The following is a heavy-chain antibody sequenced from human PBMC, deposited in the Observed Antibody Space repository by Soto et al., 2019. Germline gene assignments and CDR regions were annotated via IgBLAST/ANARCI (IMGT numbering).Heavy chain of an antibody. D-gene: IGHD6-6*01. CDR2: INAVNGNT. CDR3: ARAPGGSSSFVDY. Sequence: QVQLVQSGAEEKKPGASVKGSCKASGYTFTSYAMHWVRKAPGQRLEWMGWINAVNGNTKYSQKFQGRVTITSDTSASTAYMELRSLRSEDTAVYYCARAPGGSSSFVDYWGQGTLVTVSS. CDR1: GYTFTSYA. J-gene: IGHJ4*02. V-gene: IGHV1-3*05.